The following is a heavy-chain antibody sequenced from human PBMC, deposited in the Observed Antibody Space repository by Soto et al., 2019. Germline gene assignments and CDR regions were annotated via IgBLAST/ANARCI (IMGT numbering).Heavy chain of an antibody. CDR3: ARVGCSGGSCYKAFDI. CDR1: GFTFSDHY. V-gene: IGHV3-72*01. J-gene: IGHJ3*02. CDR2: TRNKANTYTT. D-gene: IGHD2-15*01. Sequence: GGSLRLSCAASGFTFSDHYMDWVRQAPGKGLEWVGRTRNKANTYTTAYAASVKGRFTISRDDSKNSLYLQMNSLKTEDTAVYYCARVGCSGGSCYKAFDIWGQGTMVTVSS.